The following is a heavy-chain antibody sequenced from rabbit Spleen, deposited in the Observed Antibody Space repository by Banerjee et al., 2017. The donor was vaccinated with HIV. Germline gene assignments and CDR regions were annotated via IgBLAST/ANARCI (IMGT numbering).Heavy chain of an antibody. Sequence: QEQVVESGGGLVQPGGSLKLSCKASGFDFSVYGLSWVRQAPGKGLEWIGYIEPIFGRTYYASWVNGRFTISSHNAHNTLYLQLNSLTAADTATYFCARYSSGGSYFALWGPGTLVTVS. CDR2: IEPIFGRT. D-gene: IGHD8-1*01. V-gene: IGHV1S47*01. J-gene: IGHJ4*01. CDR1: GFDFSVYG. CDR3: ARYSSGGSYFAL.